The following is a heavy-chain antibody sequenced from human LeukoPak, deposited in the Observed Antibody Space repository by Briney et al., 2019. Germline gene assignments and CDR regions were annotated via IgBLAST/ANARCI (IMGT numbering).Heavy chain of an antibody. CDR2: IYHSGST. CDR3: ARAFYELTDAFDI. V-gene: IGHV4-38-2*01. J-gene: IGHJ3*02. Sequence: SETLSLTCAVSGYSISSGYYWGWIRQPPGKGLEWIGSIYHSGSTYYNPSLKSRVTISVATSKNQFSLKLSSVTAADTAVYYCARAFYELTDAFDIWGQGTMVTVSS. D-gene: IGHD5/OR15-5a*01. CDR1: GYSISSGYY.